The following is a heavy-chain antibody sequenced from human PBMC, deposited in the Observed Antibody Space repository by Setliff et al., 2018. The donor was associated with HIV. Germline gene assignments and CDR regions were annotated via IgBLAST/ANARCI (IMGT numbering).Heavy chain of an antibody. J-gene: IGHJ4*02. Sequence: GGSLRLSCAASGFTFSSYWMHWVRQAPGKGLVWVFGMNTDGSSTRYADSVKGRFTISRDNSRNTLYLQMNSLRAEDTAVYFCAKLGGSGSCSNAFDYWGQGTLVTVSS. V-gene: IGHV3-74*01. CDR3: AKLGGSGSCSNAFDY. D-gene: IGHD3-10*01. CDR2: MNTDGSST. CDR1: GFTFSSYW.